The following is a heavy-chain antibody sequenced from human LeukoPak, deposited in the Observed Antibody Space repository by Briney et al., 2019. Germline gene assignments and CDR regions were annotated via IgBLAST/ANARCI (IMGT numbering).Heavy chain of an antibody. V-gene: IGHV3-23*01. CDR1: GFTFSSYA. J-gene: IGHJ4*02. CDR2: ISGSGGST. Sequence: GGSLRLSCAASGFTFSSYAMSWVRQAPGKGLEWVSAISGSGGSTYYADSVKGRFTISRDNSKNTPYLQMNSLRAEDTAVYYCAKTGTPWYYFDYWGQGTLVTVSS. CDR3: AKTGTPWYYFDY. D-gene: IGHD6-13*01.